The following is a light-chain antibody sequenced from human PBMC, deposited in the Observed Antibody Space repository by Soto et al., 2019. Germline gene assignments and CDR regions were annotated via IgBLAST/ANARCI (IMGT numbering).Light chain of an antibody. Sequence: IQMTQSPSSLSASVGDRVTITCRASQRIYTYVNWYQQKPGRAPKLLIYAASHLQSGVPPRFAGSGSCTDFTLTISTLQPEDFATYYCQQTYSAPPWTFGQGTEVEIK. CDR3: QQTYSAPPWT. CDR2: AAS. V-gene: IGKV1-39*01. CDR1: QRIYTY. J-gene: IGKJ1*01.